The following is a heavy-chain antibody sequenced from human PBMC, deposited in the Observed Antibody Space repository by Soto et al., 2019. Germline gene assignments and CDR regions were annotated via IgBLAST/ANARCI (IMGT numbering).Heavy chain of an antibody. J-gene: IGHJ3*02. CDR2: IYYSGST. CDR3: ARVGSSGAFDI. Sequence: PSETLSLTCTVSGGAISSYYWSWIRQPPGKGLEWIGYIYYSGSTNYNPSLKSRVTISVDTPKNQFSLKLSSVTAADTAVYYCARVGSSGAFDIWGQGTMVTVSS. CDR1: GGAISSYY. D-gene: IGHD3-10*01. V-gene: IGHV4-59*01.